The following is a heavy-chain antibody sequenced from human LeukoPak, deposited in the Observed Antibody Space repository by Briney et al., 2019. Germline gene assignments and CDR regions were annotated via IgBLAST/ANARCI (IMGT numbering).Heavy chain of an antibody. CDR2: IYYSGST. CDR3: ARGQYYYDSSGYNWFDP. CDR1: GGSISSYY. J-gene: IGHJ5*02. V-gene: IGHV4-59*01. D-gene: IGHD3-22*01. Sequence: SETLSLTCTVSGGSISSYYWGWIRQPPGKGLEWIGYIYYSGSTNYNPSLKSRVTISVDTSKNQFSLKLSSVTAADTAVYYCARGQYYYDSSGYNWFDPWGQGTLVTVSS.